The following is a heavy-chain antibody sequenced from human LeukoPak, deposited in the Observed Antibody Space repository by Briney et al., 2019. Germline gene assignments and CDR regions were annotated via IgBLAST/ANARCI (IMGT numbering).Heavy chain of an antibody. J-gene: IGHJ4*02. CDR2: ISGSGGTT. CDR1: GFTFNNYG. CDR3: AKGHYDGTGYYYFDY. D-gene: IGHD3-22*01. Sequence: GGSLRLSCAASGFTFNNYGVSWVRQAPGKGLEWVSAISGSGGTTYFPDSVKGRFTISRDNSKNTLYLQMNSLRAEDTAVYYCAKGHYDGTGYYYFDYWGQGTLVTVSS. V-gene: IGHV3-23*01.